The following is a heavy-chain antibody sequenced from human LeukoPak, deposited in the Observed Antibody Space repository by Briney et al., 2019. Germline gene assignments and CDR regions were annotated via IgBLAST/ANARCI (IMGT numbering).Heavy chain of an antibody. CDR2: ISGGGGST. V-gene: IGHV3-23*01. J-gene: IGHJ5*02. CDR1: GFTFSSYA. Sequence: GGSLRLSCAASGFTFSSYAMSWVRQAPGKGLEWVSAISGGGGSTYYADSVKGRFTISRNNSKNTLYLQMNSLRAEDTAVYYCAKVRTTVTAPYTAWGQGTLVTVSS. CDR3: AKVRTTVTAPYTA. D-gene: IGHD4-17*01.